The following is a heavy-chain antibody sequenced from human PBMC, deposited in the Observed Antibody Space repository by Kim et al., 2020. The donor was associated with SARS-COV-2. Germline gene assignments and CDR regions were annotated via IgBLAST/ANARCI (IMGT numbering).Heavy chain of an antibody. CDR2: VYYIGTT. D-gene: IGHD6-13*01. J-gene: IGHJ6*02. V-gene: IGHV4-39*01. CDR3: ARHPLAAVRSHYYGMDV. Sequence: SETLSLTCTVSGDSIASRNYYWGWIRQPPSKGLEWIGSVYYIGTTYYNPSLKSRVIVSVDTSKNQFSLKVTSLTAADTAVYYCARHPLAAVRSHYYGMDVWGLGTTVTVSS. CDR1: GDSIASRNYY.